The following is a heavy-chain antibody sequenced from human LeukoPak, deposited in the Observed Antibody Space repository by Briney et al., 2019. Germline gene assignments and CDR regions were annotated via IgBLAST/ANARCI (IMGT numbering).Heavy chain of an antibody. CDR2: IWYDGSNK. Sequence: GGSLRLSCAASGFTFSSYGIHWVRQAPGKGLEWVAVIWYDGSNKYYADSVKGRFTISRDNSKNTLYLQMNSLRAEDTAVYYCAGATKWLAHDFWGQGTLVTVSS. CDR3: AGATKWLAHDF. V-gene: IGHV3-33*01. J-gene: IGHJ4*02. D-gene: IGHD6-19*01. CDR1: GFTFSSYG.